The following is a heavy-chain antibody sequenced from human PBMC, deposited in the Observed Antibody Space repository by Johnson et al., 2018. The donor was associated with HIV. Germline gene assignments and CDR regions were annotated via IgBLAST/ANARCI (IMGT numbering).Heavy chain of an antibody. CDR1: GFTLSTYG. Sequence: QVQLVESGGGVVQPGRSLRLSCVASGFTLSTYGMHWVRQAPGKGLEWVAVMSYDGSNKYYADYVKGRFTISRDSSKNTLYMQMNSLRPEDTAVYYCAKDRNWGRLFDGFDIWGQGTMVTVSS. J-gene: IGHJ3*02. V-gene: IGHV3-30*18. D-gene: IGHD7-27*01. CDR2: MSYDGSNK. CDR3: AKDRNWGRLFDGFDI.